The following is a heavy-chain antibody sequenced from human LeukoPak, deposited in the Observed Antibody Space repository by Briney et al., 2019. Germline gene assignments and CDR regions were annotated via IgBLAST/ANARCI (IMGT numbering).Heavy chain of an antibody. D-gene: IGHD6-19*01. J-gene: IGHJ5*02. V-gene: IGHV3-74*03. CDR2: INSDGSSI. CDR1: GFTFSSYW. Sequence: GGSLGLSCAASGFTFSSYWLHWVCQAPGKGLVWVSRINSDGSSITYADSVKGRFTISRDNAKNTLYLQMNSLRAEDTAVYYCAKGSGSGWYGWFDPWGQGTLVTVSS. CDR3: AKGSGSGWYGWFDP.